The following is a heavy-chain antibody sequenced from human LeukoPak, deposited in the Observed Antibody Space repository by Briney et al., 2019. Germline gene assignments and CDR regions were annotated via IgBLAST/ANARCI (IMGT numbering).Heavy chain of an antibody. CDR2: ISSSSSTI. D-gene: IGHD6-13*01. V-gene: IGHV3-48*01. CDR3: ARMYSSSWYYYYYMDV. CDR1: GFTFSTFA. J-gene: IGHJ6*03. Sequence: GGSLRLSCVASGFTFSTFAMNWVRQAPGKGLEWVSYISSSSSTIYYADSVKGRFTISRDNAKNSLYLQMNSLRAEDTAVYYCARMYSSSWYYYYYMDVWGKGTTVTVSS.